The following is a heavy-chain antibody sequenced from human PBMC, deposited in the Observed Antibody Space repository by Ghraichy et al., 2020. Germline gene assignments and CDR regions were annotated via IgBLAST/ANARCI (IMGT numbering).Heavy chain of an antibody. V-gene: IGHV4-34*01. D-gene: IGHD7-27*01. CDR1: GGSFSGYY. CDR3: ASGAQTGADY. Sequence: SETLSLTCAVYGGSFSGYYWSWIRQPPGKGLEWIGEINHSGSTTYNPSLKSRVTISVDTSKNQCSLKLSSVTAADTAVYYCASGAQTGADYWGQGTLVTVSS. J-gene: IGHJ4*02. CDR2: INHSGST.